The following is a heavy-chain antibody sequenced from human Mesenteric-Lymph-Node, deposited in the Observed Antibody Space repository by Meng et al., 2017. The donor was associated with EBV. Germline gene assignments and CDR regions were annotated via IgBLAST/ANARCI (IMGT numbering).Heavy chain of an antibody. CDR1: GYTFTNYA. D-gene: IGHD5-12*01. CDR3: ARGEGYSGYDFRWFDP. Sequence: QGQPVQAGAEVKKPGASVKVSRKAVGYTFTNYAFHWLRQGPGQGFEWMGWVSAYNGNTESPQKFQGRVAMTTDESTSTAYMELSSLRSEDTAVYYCARGEGYSGYDFRWFDPWGQGTLVTVSS. J-gene: IGHJ5*02. CDR2: VSAYNGNT. V-gene: IGHV1-18*01.